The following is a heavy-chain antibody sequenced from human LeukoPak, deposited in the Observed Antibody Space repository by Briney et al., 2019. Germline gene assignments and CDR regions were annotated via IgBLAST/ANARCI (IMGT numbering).Heavy chain of an antibody. J-gene: IGHJ3*02. V-gene: IGHV4-59*01. CDR2: IYYSGST. CDR3: ARVLFVGTYAFDI. CDR1: GGSISSYY. Sequence: SETLSLTCTVSGGSISSYYWSWIRQPPGKGLEWIGYIYYSGSTNYNPSLKSRVTISVDTSKNQFSLKLSSVTAADTAVYYCARVLFVGTYAFDIWGQGTMVTVSS. D-gene: IGHD1-26*01.